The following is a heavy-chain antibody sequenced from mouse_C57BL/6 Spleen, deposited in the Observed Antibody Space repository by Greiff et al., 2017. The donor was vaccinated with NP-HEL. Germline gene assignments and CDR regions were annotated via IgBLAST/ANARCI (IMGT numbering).Heavy chain of an antibody. CDR3: AKSSYGNICDMDY. Sequence: VQLQQSGPGLVQPSQSLSITCTVSGFSLTSYGVHWVRQSPGKGLEWLGVIWRGGSTDYNAAFMSRLSITNDNTKRQVFYILNSLQADDTAIYYCAKSSYGNICDMDYWGQGTSVTVSS. CDR2: IWRGGST. J-gene: IGHJ4*01. CDR1: GFSLTSYG. D-gene: IGHD1-1*01. V-gene: IGHV2-5*01.